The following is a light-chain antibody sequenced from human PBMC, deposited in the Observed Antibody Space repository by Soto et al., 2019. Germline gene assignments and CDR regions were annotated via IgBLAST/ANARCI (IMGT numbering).Light chain of an antibody. J-gene: IGKJ1*01. Sequence: EIVLTQSPATLPCSPGERPTLSSRASQSFGSWLACYQQKPAHPPRLLIYDVSNRATGIQARFSGSGSGTDFTLTISSLDPEDFAVYYCQQRHWPWTFGQGTTVEVK. CDR1: QSFGSW. CDR3: QQRHWPWT. CDR2: DVS. V-gene: IGKV3-11*01.